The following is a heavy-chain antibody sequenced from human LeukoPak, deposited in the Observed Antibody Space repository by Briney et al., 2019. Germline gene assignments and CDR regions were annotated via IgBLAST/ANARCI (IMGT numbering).Heavy chain of an antibody. D-gene: IGHD1-26*01. CDR2: IYYSGST. CDR1: GFTFSSYA. Sequence: GSLRLSCAASGFTFSSYAMSWVRQPPGKGLEWIGYIYYSGSTNYNPSLKSRVTISVDTSKNQFSLKLSSVTAADTAVYYCARDSRGSYHPAKVDVWGKGTTVTVSS. J-gene: IGHJ6*04. CDR3: ARDSRGSYHPAKVDV. V-gene: IGHV4-59*01.